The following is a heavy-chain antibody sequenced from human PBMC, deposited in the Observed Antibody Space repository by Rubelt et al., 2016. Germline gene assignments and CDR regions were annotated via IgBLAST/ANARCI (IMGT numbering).Heavy chain of an antibody. D-gene: IGHD4-17*01. CDR3: ARVSGMTTVTTGWFDP. J-gene: IGHJ5*02. Sequence: QLQLQESGPGLVKPSETLSLTCTVSGGSISSSSYYWGWIRQPPGKGLEWIGYIYYSGSTYYNPSLKSRVPMSGDTSKNQFSLKLSSVTAADTAVYYCARVSGMTTVTTGWFDPWGQGTLVTVSS. CDR1: GGSISSSSYY. CDR2: IYYSGST. V-gene: IGHV4-39*07.